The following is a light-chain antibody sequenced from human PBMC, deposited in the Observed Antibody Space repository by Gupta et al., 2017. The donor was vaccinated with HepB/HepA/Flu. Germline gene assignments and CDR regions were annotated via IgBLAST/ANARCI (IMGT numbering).Light chain of an antibody. CDR2: DVS. CDR1: SSDVGGYNY. CDR3: SSYTSSSTRPVV. Sequence: QSALTQPASVSGSPGQPITISCTGTSSDVGGYNYVSWYQQHPGNAPKLMIYDVSNRPSGVSNRFSGSKSGNTASLTISGLQAEDEADYYCSSYTSSSTRPVVFGGGTKLTVL. V-gene: IGLV2-14*03. J-gene: IGLJ2*01.